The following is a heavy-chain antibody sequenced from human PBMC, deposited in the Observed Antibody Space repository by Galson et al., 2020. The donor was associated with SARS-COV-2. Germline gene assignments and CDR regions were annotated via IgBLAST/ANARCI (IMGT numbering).Heavy chain of an antibody. D-gene: IGHD3-10*01. J-gene: IGHJ5*02. Sequence: GGSLRLSCAASGFTFSNYAMHWVRQAPGKGLEWVAVISYDGSNKYYADSVKGRFTISRDNSKNTLYLQMNSLRAEDTAVYYCARDPYYYGSGSPSPNWFDPWGQGTLVTVSS. CDR2: ISYDGSNK. V-gene: IGHV3-30*04. CDR3: ARDPYYYGSGSPSPNWFDP. CDR1: GFTFSNYA.